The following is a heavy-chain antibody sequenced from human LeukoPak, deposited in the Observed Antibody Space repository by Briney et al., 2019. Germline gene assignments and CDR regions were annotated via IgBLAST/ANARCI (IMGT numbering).Heavy chain of an antibody. Sequence: GASVKVSCKTSGYNFIVYYIHWLRQAPGHGLEWMGWIDPRTGDTHYAQQFRDRFSLTRDTSSSTAYMDLSRLTSDDTAIYFCAKDWEMRYWQGGFDSWGQRTLLTVSS. CDR3: AKDWEMRYWQGGFDS. CDR2: IDPRTGDT. V-gene: IGHV1-2*02. D-gene: IGHD2-15*01. CDR1: GYNFIVYY. J-gene: IGHJ4*02.